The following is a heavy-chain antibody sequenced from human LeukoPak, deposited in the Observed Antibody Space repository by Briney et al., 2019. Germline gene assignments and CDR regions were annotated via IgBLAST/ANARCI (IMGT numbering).Heavy chain of an antibody. D-gene: IGHD2-15*01. V-gene: IGHV3-48*01. J-gene: IGHJ3*02. Sequence: GGSLRLSCAASGFTFSSYSMNWVRQAPGKGLEGVSYISSSSSTIYYADSVKGRFTISRDNAKNSLYLQMNSLRAEDTAVYYCARDGGYCSGGSCWDAFDIWGQGTMVTVSS. CDR3: ARDGGYCSGGSCWDAFDI. CDR1: GFTFSSYS. CDR2: ISSSSSTI.